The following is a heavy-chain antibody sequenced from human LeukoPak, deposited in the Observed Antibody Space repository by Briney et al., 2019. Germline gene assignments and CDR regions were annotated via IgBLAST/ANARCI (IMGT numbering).Heavy chain of an antibody. V-gene: IGHV3-23*01. CDR2: ISGSGGST. CDR1: GFTFSSYS. CDR3: ATTYYYDSSGYYGYFDY. J-gene: IGHJ4*02. D-gene: IGHD3-22*01. Sequence: GGSLRLSCAASGFTFSSYSMNWVRQAPGKGLEWVSAISGSGGSTYYADSVKGRFTISRDNSKNTLYLQMNSLRAEDTAVYYCATTYYYDSSGYYGYFDYWGQGTLVTVSS.